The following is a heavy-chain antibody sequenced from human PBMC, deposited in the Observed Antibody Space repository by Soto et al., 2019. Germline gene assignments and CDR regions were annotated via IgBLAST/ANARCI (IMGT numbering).Heavy chain of an antibody. Sequence: PVGSLRLSCAASGFTFSTYSMNWVRQAPGKGLEWVSYISSSSGAIYYADSVKGRFTISRDNAKNSLYLQMNSLRDEDTAVYYCARDPRGYYGMDVWGQGTTVTVSS. V-gene: IGHV3-48*02. CDR1: GFTFSTYS. CDR2: ISSSSGAI. CDR3: ARDPRGYYGMDV. J-gene: IGHJ6*02. D-gene: IGHD3-10*01.